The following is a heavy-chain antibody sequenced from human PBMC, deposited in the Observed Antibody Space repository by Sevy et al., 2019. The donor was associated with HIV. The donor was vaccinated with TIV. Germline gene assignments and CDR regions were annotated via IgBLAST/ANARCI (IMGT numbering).Heavy chain of an antibody. D-gene: IGHD3-22*01. CDR1: GFTFSSYD. CDR3: ARVVYYYDRTAPRVAQTRFDP. Sequence: GGSLRLSCAASGFTFSSYDMHWVRQATGGGLEWVSGISTTGDTFYLGSVKGRFTISRENAKNSFYLQMNSLRVGDTAVYYCARVVYYYDRTAPRVAQTRFDPWGQGTLVTVSS. J-gene: IGHJ5*02. CDR2: ISTTGDT. V-gene: IGHV3-13*01.